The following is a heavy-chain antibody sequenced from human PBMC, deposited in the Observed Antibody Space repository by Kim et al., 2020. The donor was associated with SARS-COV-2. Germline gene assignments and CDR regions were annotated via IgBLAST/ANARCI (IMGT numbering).Heavy chain of an antibody. CDR1: GYTFTSYA. D-gene: IGHD3-10*01. V-gene: IGHV1-3*01. J-gene: IGHJ6*02. CDR3: ARDQGPREPHANYYGSGSRYYYYGMDV. Sequence: ASVKVSCKASGYTFTSYAMHWVRQAPGQRLEWMGWINAGNGNTKYSQKFQGRVTITRDTSASTAYMELSSLRSEDTAVYYCARDQGPREPHANYYGSGSRYYYYGMDVWGQGTTVTVSS. CDR2: INAGNGNT.